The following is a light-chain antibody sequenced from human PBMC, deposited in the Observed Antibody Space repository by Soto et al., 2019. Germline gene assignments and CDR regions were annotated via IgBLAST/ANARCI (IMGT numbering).Light chain of an antibody. CDR2: DVR. J-gene: IGLJ2*01. CDR3: SSYTSSSARV. V-gene: IGLV2-14*01. CDR1: SSDVGGYNY. Sequence: QSVLTQPASVSGSPGQSITISCTGTSSDVGGYNYVSWYQQHPGTAPKLMIYDVRNRPSGVSNRFSGSKSGNTASLTISGLQAEDEADYYCSSYTSSSARVFGGGTKLTVL.